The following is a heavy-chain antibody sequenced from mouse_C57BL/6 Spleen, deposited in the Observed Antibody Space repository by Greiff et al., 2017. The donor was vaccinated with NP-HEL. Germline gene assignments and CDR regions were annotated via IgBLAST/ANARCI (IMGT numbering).Heavy chain of an antibody. Sequence: EVKLMESGPGLVKPSQSLSLTCSVTGYSITSGYYWNWIRQFPGNKLEWTGYISYDGSNNYNPSLKNRISITRDTSKNQFFLKLNSVTTEDTATYYCARTHYYYGSSPAWFAYWGQGTLVTVSA. CDR1: GYSITSGYY. J-gene: IGHJ3*01. CDR3: ARTHYYYGSSPAWFAY. CDR2: ISYDGSN. D-gene: IGHD1-1*01. V-gene: IGHV3-6*01.